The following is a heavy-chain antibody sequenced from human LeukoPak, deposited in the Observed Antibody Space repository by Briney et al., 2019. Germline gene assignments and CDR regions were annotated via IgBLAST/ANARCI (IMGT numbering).Heavy chain of an antibody. V-gene: IGHV4-38-2*02. D-gene: IGHD3-10*01. CDR2: IYHSGST. Sequence: PSETLSLTCTVSGYSISSGYYWGWIRQPPGKGLEWIGSIYHSGSTYYNPSLKSRVTISVDTSKNQFSLKLSSVTAADTAVYYCARDIRGGKERNNWFDPWGQGTLVTVSS. CDR1: GYSISSGYY. J-gene: IGHJ5*02. CDR3: ARDIRGGKERNNWFDP.